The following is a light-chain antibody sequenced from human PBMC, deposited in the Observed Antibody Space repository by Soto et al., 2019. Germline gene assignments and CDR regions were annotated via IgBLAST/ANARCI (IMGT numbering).Light chain of an antibody. CDR2: AAS. J-gene: IGKJ2*01. V-gene: IGKV1-39*01. CDR3: QQSYSTPQT. CDR1: QSISSY. Sequence: DIHMIQSPSSLSASVGDRVTITCRASQSISSYLNWYQQKPGKAPKLLIYAASSLQSGVPSRFSGSGSGTDFTLTISSLQPEDFATYYCQQSYSTPQTFGQGTKVDIK.